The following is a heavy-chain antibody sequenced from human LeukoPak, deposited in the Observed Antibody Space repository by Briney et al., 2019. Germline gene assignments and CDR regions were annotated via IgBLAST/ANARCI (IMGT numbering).Heavy chain of an antibody. CDR2: INDYTGNT. J-gene: IGHJ6*02. V-gene: IGHV4-34*01. CDR3: ARGRIAKIVVVHSFHYGMDV. Sequence: PSETLSLTCDVFGGSFTDYFWTWIRQSPGKGLEWIGEINDYTGNTNYNPSLNSRVSISLGKSKNQFSLVLRSVTAADTAVYYCARGRIAKIVVVHSFHYGMDVWGQGTTVTVSS. D-gene: IGHD3-22*01. CDR1: GGSFTDYF.